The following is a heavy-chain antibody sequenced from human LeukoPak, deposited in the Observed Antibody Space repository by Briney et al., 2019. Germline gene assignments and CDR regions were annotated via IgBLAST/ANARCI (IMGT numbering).Heavy chain of an antibody. Sequence: ASVKVSCKASGYTFTTYYMHWVRRAPGQGLEWMGILNPSSGSTSYAKKFQGRVTMTRDTSSSTFYMELRSLQSEDAAVYYCARDGEYYDSSGSYFDYWGQGTLVTVSS. CDR2: LNPSSGST. CDR3: ARDGEYYDSSGSYFDY. V-gene: IGHV1-46*01. J-gene: IGHJ4*02. D-gene: IGHD3-22*01. CDR1: GYTFTTYY.